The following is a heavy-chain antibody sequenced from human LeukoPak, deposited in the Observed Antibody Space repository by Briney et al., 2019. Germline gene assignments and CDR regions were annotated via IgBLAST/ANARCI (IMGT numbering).Heavy chain of an antibody. CDR3: AKDSVAAAGTAWFDP. V-gene: IGHV3-23*01. J-gene: IGHJ5*02. CDR2: VSHNGDRI. Sequence: GGSLRLSCAASGYIFSNYAMTWVRQAPGKRLEWVSGVSHNGDRIYYADSVKGRFTISRDNSKNTLYLQMNSLRPEDTALYYCAKDSVAAAGTAWFDPWGQGTLVTVSS. D-gene: IGHD6-13*01. CDR1: GYIFSNYA.